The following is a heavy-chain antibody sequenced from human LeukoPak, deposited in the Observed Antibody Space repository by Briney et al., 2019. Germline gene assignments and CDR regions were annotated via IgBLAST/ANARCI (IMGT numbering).Heavy chain of an antibody. CDR1: GGSFSNYY. CDR2: INHSENT. Sequence: SETLSLTCAVYGGSFSNYYWTWIRQPPGKGLEWIGEINHSENTNYNPSLKSRVTISVDTSKNQFSLKLSSVTAADTAVYYCARDSGSGWYRNDYWGQGTLVTVSS. CDR3: ARDSGSGWYRNDY. V-gene: IGHV4-34*01. J-gene: IGHJ4*02. D-gene: IGHD6-19*01.